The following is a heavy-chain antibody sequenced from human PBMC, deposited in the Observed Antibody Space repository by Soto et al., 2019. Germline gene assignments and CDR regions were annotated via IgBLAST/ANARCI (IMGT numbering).Heavy chain of an antibody. Sequence: ASVKVSCKASGYSFTSYAMHWVRQAPGQRLEWMGWINTGNGNTKYSRKFQGRVTITRDTFASTAYMELSSLRSEDTAVYYCASLCGDSRYDSDVWGQRSTVIVSS. CDR3: ASLCGDSRYDSDV. V-gene: IGHV1-3*04. CDR1: GYSFTSYA. D-gene: IGHD2-15*01. CDR2: INTGNGNT. J-gene: IGHJ6*02.